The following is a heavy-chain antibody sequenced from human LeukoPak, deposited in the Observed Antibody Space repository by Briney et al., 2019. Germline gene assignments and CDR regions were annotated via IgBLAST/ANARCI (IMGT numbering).Heavy chain of an antibody. CDR2: IIPIFGTA. CDR3: ASPRGSSSWYDWFDP. J-gene: IGHJ5*02. V-gene: IGHV1-69*13. D-gene: IGHD6-13*01. CDR1: GGTFSSYA. Sequence: GASVEVSCKASGGTFSSYAISWVRQAPGQGLEWMGGIIPIFGTANYAQKFQGRVTITADESTSTAYMELSSLRSEDTAVYYCASPRGSSSWYDWFDPWGQGTLVTVSS.